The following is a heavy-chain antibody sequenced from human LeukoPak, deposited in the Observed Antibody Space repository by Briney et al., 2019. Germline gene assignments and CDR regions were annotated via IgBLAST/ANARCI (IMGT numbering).Heavy chain of an antibody. CDR2: IGGSGSPI. Sequence: GGSLRLSCAASGFTFSTHAMSWVRQAPGKGLEWVSTIGGSGSPIFYTDPVKGGCTISRNNSRNTLHLQITSLSAEKSANDYCVKDFDYWGQGTLVTVSS. CDR1: GFTFSTHA. CDR3: VKDFDY. V-gene: IGHV3-23*01. J-gene: IGHJ4*02.